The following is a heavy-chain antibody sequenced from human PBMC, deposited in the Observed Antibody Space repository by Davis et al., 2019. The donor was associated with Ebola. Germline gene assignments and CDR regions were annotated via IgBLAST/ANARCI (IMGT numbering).Heavy chain of an antibody. CDR2: INPSGGTT. J-gene: IGHJ4*02. Sequence: ASVKVSCKASGYTFTGYYMHWVRQAPGQGLEWMGIINPSGGTTTYAQKFQGRVTMTRDTSTNTLYMELSSLTSGDTAVYYCVRDLRGWGDFDYWGQGTLVTVSS. CDR3: VRDLRGWGDFDY. V-gene: IGHV1-46*01. D-gene: IGHD3-10*01. CDR1: GYTFTGYY.